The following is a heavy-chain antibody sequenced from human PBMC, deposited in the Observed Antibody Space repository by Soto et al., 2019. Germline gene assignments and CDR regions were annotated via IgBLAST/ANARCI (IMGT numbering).Heavy chain of an antibody. V-gene: IGHV3-30-3*01. CDR1: GFTFSSYA. D-gene: IGHD1-1*01. CDR2: ISYDGSNK. CDR3: ARESTGTTKRAYYYGMDV. Sequence: GGSLRLFCAASGFTFSSYAMHWVRQAPGKGLEWVAVISYDGSNKYYADSVKGRFTISRDNSKNTLYLQMNSLRAEDTAVYYCARESTGTTKRAYYYGMDVWGQGTTVTVSS. J-gene: IGHJ6*02.